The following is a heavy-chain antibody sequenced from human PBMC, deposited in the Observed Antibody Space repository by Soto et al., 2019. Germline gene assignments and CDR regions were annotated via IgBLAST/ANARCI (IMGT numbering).Heavy chain of an antibody. CDR3: AKDGRGSGSHYNSFGY. J-gene: IGHJ4*02. CDR1: GFTVGNNY. CDR2: IYSTGTT. V-gene: IGHV3-53*01. Sequence: EVQLVESGGGLIQPGGSLKLSCAASGFTVGNNYMSWVRQAPGKGLEWVSLIYSTGTTKYADSVKGRFTVSRDNAKNTVYRQMNSLGAEDTAVSYCAKDGRGSGSHYNSFGYWGQGTLVTVSS. D-gene: IGHD3-10*01.